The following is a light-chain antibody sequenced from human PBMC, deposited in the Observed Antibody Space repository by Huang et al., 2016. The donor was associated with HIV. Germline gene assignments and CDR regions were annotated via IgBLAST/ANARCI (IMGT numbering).Light chain of an antibody. CDR2: DAS. V-gene: IGKV1-39*01. CDR3: QQSYSKPLT. J-gene: IGKJ3*01. Sequence: DIQMTQSPASLSASVGDRVTITCRASESMNEFLNWYQQKPGKAPSLLISDASSLHRGVPYRFSGSGSGTDFTLTINSLQPDDFATYYCQQSYSKPLTFGPGTKVDVK. CDR1: ESMNEF.